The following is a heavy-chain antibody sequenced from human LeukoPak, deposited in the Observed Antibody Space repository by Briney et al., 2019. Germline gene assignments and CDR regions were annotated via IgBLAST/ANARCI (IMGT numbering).Heavy chain of an antibody. Sequence: GGSLRLSCAASGFTFSSYSMNWVRQAPGKGLEWVSSISSSSSYRYYADSVKGRFTISRDNAKNSLYLQMNSLRAEDTAVYYCARTGEWLENFDYWGQGTLVTVSS. CDR1: GFTFSSYS. V-gene: IGHV3-21*01. CDR3: ARTGEWLENFDY. CDR2: ISSSSSYR. D-gene: IGHD6-19*01. J-gene: IGHJ4*02.